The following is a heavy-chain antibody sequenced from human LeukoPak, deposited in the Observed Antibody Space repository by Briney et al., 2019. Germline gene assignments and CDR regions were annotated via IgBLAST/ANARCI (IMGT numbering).Heavy chain of an antibody. V-gene: IGHV4-59*12. J-gene: IGHJ5*02. D-gene: IGHD1-7*01. CDR2: IYYSGST. Sequence: SETLSLTCTVSGGSISSYYWSWIRQPPGKGLEWIGYIYYSGSTNYNPSLKSRVTISVGRSKNQFSLKLSSVTAADTAVYYCARGASITGTNNWFDPWGQGTLVTVSS. CDR1: GGSISSYY. CDR3: ARGASITGTNNWFDP.